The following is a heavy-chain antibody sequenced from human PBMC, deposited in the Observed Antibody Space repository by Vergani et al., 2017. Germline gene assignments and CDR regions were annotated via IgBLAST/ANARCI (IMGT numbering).Heavy chain of an antibody. CDR1: GGSFSGYY. CDR2: INHSGSN. V-gene: IGHV4-34*01. Sequence: QVQLQQWGAGLLKPSETLSLTCAVYGGSFSGYYWSWIRQPPGKGLEWIGEINHSGSNNYNPCLKNRVTISVDTSKNQFSLKLSSVTAADTAVNYCARGERVRSYYFFDYWSEASLVTVYS. CDR3: ARGERVRSYYFFDY. D-gene: IGHD3-10*01. J-gene: IGHJ4*02.